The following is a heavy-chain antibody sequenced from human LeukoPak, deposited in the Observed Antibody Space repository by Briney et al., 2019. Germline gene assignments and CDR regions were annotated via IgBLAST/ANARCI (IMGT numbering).Heavy chain of an antibody. V-gene: IGHV1-2*02. CDR2: INPNSGGT. Sequence: GASVKVSCKASGYTFTGYYMHWVRQAPGQGLEWMGWINPNSGGTNYAQKFQGRVTMTRDTSISTAYMEQSRLRSDDTAVYYCARRKVRYCSSTSCPLPAFDIWGQGTMVTVSS. CDR1: GYTFTGYY. J-gene: IGHJ3*02. CDR3: ARRKVRYCSSTSCPLPAFDI. D-gene: IGHD2-2*01.